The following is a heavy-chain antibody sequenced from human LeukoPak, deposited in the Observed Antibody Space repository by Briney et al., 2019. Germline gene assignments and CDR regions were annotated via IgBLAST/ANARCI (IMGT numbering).Heavy chain of an antibody. D-gene: IGHD3-3*01. CDR2: INPSGGST. J-gene: IGHJ6*02. CDR3: ARDNNFWSGSLYQYGMDV. V-gene: IGHV1-46*01. Sequence: ASVKVSCKASGYTFTSYYMHWVRQAPGQGLERMGIINPSGGSTSYAQKFQGRVTMTRDTSTSTVYMELSSLRSEDTAVYYCARDNNFWSGSLYQYGMDVWGQGTTVTVSS. CDR1: GYTFTSYY.